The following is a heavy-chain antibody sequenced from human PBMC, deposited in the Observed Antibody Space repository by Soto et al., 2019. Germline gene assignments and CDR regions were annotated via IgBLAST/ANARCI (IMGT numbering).Heavy chain of an antibody. V-gene: IGHV3-48*03. CDR1: GFIFSNYE. CDR3: VKEYCTGGTCFDAFDL. J-gene: IGHJ3*01. CDR2: ISDSGTNI. D-gene: IGHD2-8*02. Sequence: ELQLVESGGGLVQPGGSLTLSCAASGFIFSNYEVDWVRQAPGKGLEWISYISDSGTNIYYAASVKGRFTISRDDAKNSLYLQMNNLRAEDTAVYFCVKEYCTGGTCFDAFDLWGQGTMVTVSS.